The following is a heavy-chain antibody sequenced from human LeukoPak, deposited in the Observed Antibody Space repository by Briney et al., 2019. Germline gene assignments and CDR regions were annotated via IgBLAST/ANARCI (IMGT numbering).Heavy chain of an antibody. J-gene: IGHJ6*03. V-gene: IGHV4-4*09. D-gene: IGHD6-6*01. CDR2: IYTSRST. Sequence: SETLSLTCTVSGGSISSYYWSWIRQPPGKGLEWIGYIYTSRSTNYNPSLKSRVTISVDTSKNQFSLKLSSVTAADTAVYYCARLRVSIAARPDYYYYYYMDVWGKGTTVTVSS. CDR3: ARLRVSIAARPDYYYYYYMDV. CDR1: GGSISSYY.